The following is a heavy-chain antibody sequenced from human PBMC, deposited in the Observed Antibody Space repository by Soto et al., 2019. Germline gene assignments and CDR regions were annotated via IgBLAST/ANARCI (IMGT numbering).Heavy chain of an antibody. D-gene: IGHD3-16*01. CDR1: GFTFSSYS. CDR2: IGTSSSTI. CDR3: ARDDNYAFDY. Sequence: PGGSLRLSCAVSGFTFSSYSMNWVRQAPGKGLEWVSYIGTSSSTIYYGDSVKGRFTISRDNAKNSLYLQMNSLRAEDTAVYYCARDDNYAFDYWGQGTPVTVSS. J-gene: IGHJ4*02. V-gene: IGHV3-48*01.